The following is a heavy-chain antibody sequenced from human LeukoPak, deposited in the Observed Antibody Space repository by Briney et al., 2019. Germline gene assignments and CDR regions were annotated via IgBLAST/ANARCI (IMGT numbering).Heavy chain of an antibody. CDR1: GFTVSYNY. D-gene: IGHD4-17*01. V-gene: IGHV3-66*01. Sequence: GGSLRLSCAASGFTVSYNYMSWVRQAPGKGLERVSTIFSGGNTYCADSVKGRFTISRDNFKNTLYVQMNSLRAEDTAVYYCATTTRGGAFDVWGQGTMVTVSS. CDR2: IFSGGNT. J-gene: IGHJ3*01. CDR3: ATTTRGGAFDV.